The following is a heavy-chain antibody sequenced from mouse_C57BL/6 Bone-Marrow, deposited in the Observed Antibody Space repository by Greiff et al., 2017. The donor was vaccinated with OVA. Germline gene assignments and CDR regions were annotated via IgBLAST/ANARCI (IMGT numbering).Heavy chain of an antibody. CDR3: ARDHGYYWFAY. V-gene: IGHV5-4*01. Sequence: EVQGVESGGGLVKPGGSLKLSCAASGFTFSSYAMSWVRQTPEKRLEWVATISDGGSYTYYPDNVKGRFTISRDNAKNNLYLQMSHLKSEDTAMYYCARDHGYYWFAYWGQGTLVTVSA. D-gene: IGHD2-3*01. J-gene: IGHJ3*01. CDR2: ISDGGSYT. CDR1: GFTFSSYA.